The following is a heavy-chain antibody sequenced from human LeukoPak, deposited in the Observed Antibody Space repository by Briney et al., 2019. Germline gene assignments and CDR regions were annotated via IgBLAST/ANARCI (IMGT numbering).Heavy chain of an antibody. CDR2: TYYSGST. D-gene: IGHD3-10*01. V-gene: IGHV4-59*01. CDR3: AKSSGSYYNVDFDY. Sequence: PSETLSLTCTVSGGSINNYYWSWIRQPPGKGLEWIGYTYYSGSTNYNPSLKSRVTISIDTSKNQFSLKLSSVTAADTAVYYCAKSSGSYYNVDFDYWGQGTLVTVSS. CDR1: GGSINNYY. J-gene: IGHJ4*02.